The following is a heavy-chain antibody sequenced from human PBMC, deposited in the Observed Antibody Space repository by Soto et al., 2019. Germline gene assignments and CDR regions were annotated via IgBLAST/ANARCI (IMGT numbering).Heavy chain of an antibody. CDR1: GYTFTGYY. D-gene: IGHD2-2*01. CDR2: INPNSGGT. J-gene: IGHJ5*02. V-gene: IGHV1-2*02. Sequence: GASVNVSCKASGYTFTGYYMHWVRQAPGQGLEWTGWINPNSGGTNYAQKFQGRVTMTRDTSISTAYMELSRLRSDDTAVYYCARDLVPENWFDPWGQGTLVTVSS. CDR3: ARDLVPENWFDP.